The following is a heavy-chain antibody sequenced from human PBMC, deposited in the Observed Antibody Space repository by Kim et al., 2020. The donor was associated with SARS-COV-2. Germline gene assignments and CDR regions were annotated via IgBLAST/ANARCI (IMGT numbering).Heavy chain of an antibody. Sequence: GGSLRLSCAASGFTFSSYAMSWVRQAPGKGLEWVSAISGSGGSTYYADSVKGRFTISRDNSKNTLYLQMNSLRAEDTAVYYCAKAGPTLDYYYYYGMDVWGQGTTVTVSS. CDR2: ISGSGGST. V-gene: IGHV3-23*01. CDR1: GFTFSSYA. J-gene: IGHJ6*02. CDR3: AKAGPTLDYYYYYGMDV.